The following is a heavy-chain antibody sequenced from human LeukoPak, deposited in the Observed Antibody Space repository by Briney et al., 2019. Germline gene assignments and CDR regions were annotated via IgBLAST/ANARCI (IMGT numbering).Heavy chain of an antibody. J-gene: IGHJ4*02. V-gene: IGHV4-34*01. CDR2: INHSGYT. D-gene: IGHD5-12*01. CDR1: GVAFSNYY. CDR3: TRAVARHPV. Sequence: SETLSLTCAVSGVAFSNYYWRWVRQSPTKGLEWIGEINHSGYTNYNPSLKSRVTISIDTSKNQFSLMVISVTAADTGVYYCTRAVARHPVWGQGTLVTVSS.